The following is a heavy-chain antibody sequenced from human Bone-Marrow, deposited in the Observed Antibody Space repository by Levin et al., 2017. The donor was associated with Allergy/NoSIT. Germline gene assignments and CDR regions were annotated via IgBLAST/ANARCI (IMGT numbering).Heavy chain of an antibody. D-gene: IGHD3-16*01. J-gene: IGHJ6*02. CDR2: ITTSSNTA. CDR1: GFTFSDYY. V-gene: IGHV3-11*01. CDR3: ATWGAYYDYYGMDV. Sequence: GGSLRLSCVASGFTFSDYYMTWIRQAPGKGLQWVSYITTSSNTAYYADSVKGRFTISRDNAKNSLYLQMNSLRAEDTAVYYCATWGAYYDYYGMDVWGQGTTVTVSS.